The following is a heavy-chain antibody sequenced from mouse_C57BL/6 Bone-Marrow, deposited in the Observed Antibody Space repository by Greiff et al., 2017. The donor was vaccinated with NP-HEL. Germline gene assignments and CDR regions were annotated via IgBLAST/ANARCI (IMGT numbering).Heavy chain of an antibody. V-gene: IGHV10-1*01. CDR2: IRSKSNNYAT. J-gene: IGHJ4*01. Sequence: EVHLVESGGGLVQPKGSLKLSCAASGFSFNTYAMNWVRQAPGKGLEWVARIRSKSNNYATYYADSVKDRFTISRDDSESMLYLQMNNLKTEDTAMYYCVRLGDYGRMDYWGQGTSVTVSS. CDR3: VRLGDYGRMDY. CDR1: GFSFNTYA. D-gene: IGHD1-1*01.